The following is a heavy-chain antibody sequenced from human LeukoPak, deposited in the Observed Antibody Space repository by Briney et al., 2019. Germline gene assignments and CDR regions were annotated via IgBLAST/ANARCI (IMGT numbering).Heavy chain of an antibody. J-gene: IGHJ3*02. CDR1: GFTFSYYA. CDR2: ISSSSSYI. D-gene: IGHD2-15*01. CDR3: ARDSSGIDAFDI. Sequence: GGSLRLSCAASGFTFSYYAMSWVRQAPGKGLEWVSSISSSSSYIYYADSVKGRFTISRDNAKNSLYLQMNSLRAEDTAVYYCARDSSGIDAFDIWGQGTMVTVSS. V-gene: IGHV3-21*01.